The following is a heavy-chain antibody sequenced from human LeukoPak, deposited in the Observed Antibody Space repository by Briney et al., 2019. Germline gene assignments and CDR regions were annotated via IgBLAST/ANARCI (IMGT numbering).Heavy chain of an antibody. J-gene: IGHJ6*02. V-gene: IGHV3-7*03. CDR3: ARGGGLDV. CDR1: EFTFNSYA. Sequence: GGSLRLSCAASEFTFNSYAMHWARQAPGKGLEWVASINHNGNVNYYVDSVKGRFTISRDNAKNSLYLQMSNLRAEDTAVYFCARGGGLDVWGQGATVTVSS. CDR2: INHNGNVN. D-gene: IGHD3-16*01.